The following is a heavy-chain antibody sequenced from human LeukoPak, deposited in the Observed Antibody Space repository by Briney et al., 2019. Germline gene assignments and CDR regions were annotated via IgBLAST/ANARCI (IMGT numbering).Heavy chain of an antibody. Sequence: TGGSLRLSCAASGFTFSSYWMNWVRQAPGKGLEWVANIKQDGSEKYYVDSVKGRFTISRDNAKNSLYLQMNSLRVEDTAVYYCARPWAKWLVPDSFDIWGQGTMVTVSS. D-gene: IGHD6-19*01. CDR2: IKQDGSEK. J-gene: IGHJ3*02. CDR1: GFTFSSYW. CDR3: ARPWAKWLVPDSFDI. V-gene: IGHV3-7*01.